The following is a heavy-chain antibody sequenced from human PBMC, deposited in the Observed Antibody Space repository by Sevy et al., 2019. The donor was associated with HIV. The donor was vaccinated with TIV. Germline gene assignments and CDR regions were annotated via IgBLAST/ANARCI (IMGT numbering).Heavy chain of an antibody. CDR1: GGSISSYY. D-gene: IGHD2-15*01. CDR2: IYYSGST. J-gene: IGHJ6*02. V-gene: IGHV4-59*01. CDR3: ARDTGYCSGGSCGRLYYYYGMDV. Sequence: HSETLSLTCTVSGGSISSYYWSWIRQPPGKGLEWIGYIYYSGSTNYNPSLKSRVTISVDTSKNQFSLKLSSVTAADTAVYYCARDTGYCSGGSCGRLYYYYGMDVWGQGTTVTVSS.